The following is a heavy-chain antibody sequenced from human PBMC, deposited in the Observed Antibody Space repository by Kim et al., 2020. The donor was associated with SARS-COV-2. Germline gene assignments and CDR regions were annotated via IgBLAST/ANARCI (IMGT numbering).Heavy chain of an antibody. CDR2: ISSSGGET. D-gene: IGHD2-2*01. CDR1: GFTFSTYV. J-gene: IGHJ4*02. Sequence: GGSLRLSGAVSGFTFSTYVMGWIRQAPGKGLEWVSVISSSGGETYYADSVKGRFTISRDNSKNTLYLQMNSLRVEDTAIYYCARRGPNISLKYFDFWGQGTLVTVSS. CDR3: ARRGPNISLKYFDF. V-gene: IGHV3-23*01.